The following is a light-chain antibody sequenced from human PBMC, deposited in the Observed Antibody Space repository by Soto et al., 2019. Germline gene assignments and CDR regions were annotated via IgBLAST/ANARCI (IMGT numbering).Light chain of an antibody. CDR3: SSYTTTNTLV. CDR2: EVR. V-gene: IGLV2-14*01. CDR1: SSDVGAYVY. Sequence: QSALTQPASVSGSPGQSITISCTGTSSDVGAYVYVSWYQHHPGEAPRLIIYEVRNRPSGVSNRFSGSKSDNTASLTISGLQAEDEADYYCSSYTTTNTLVFGGGTQMIVL. J-gene: IGLJ3*02.